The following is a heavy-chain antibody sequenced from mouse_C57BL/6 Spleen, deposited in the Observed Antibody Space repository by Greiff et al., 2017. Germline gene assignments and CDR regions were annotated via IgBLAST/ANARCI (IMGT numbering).Heavy chain of an antibody. CDR1: GYTFTDYE. CDR2: IDPETGGT. CDR3: TRIYDGTDD. J-gene: IGHJ2*01. D-gene: IGHD2-1*01. Sequence: QVQLQQSGAELVRPGASVTLSCKASGYTFTDYEMPWVKQTPVHGLEWIGAIDPETGGTAYNQKFKGKAILTADKSSSTAYMELRSLTSEDSAVYYCTRIYDGTDDWGQGTTLTVSS. V-gene: IGHV1-15*01.